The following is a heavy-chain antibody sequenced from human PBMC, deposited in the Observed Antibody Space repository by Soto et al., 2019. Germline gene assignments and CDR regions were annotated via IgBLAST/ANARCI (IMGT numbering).Heavy chain of an antibody. CDR2: ISGSGGST. CDR1: GFTFSSYA. V-gene: IGHV3-23*01. J-gene: IGHJ4*02. D-gene: IGHD3-22*01. CDR3: AKDLVPVYDSSGQLGVGTGY. Sequence: PGGSLRLSCAASGFTFSSYAMSWVRQAPGKGLEWVSAISGSGGSTYYADSVKGRFTISRDNSKNTLYLQMNSLRAEDTAVYYCAKDLVPVYDSSGQLGVGTGYWGQGTLVTVSS.